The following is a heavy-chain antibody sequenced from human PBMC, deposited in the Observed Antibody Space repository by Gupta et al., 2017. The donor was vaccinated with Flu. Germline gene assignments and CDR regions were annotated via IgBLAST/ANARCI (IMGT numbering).Heavy chain of an antibody. CDR3: AIDCLYYFDH. CDR1: GFTFRSYG. CDR2: IWYDGSNK. Sequence: SCSASGFTFRSYGTHWVRQAPVKGLEGVAVIWYDGSNKYYAVSVNGGFPISRVKSKSTLYLQMDSSRDEDQAAYYCAIDCLYYFDHWGQGTLVTVSS. V-gene: IGHV3-33*01. J-gene: IGHJ4*02.